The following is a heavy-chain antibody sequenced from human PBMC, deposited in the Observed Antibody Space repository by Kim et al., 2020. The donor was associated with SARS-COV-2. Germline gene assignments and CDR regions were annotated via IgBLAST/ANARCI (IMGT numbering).Heavy chain of an antibody. CDR1: GLTFSSYV. D-gene: IGHD3-9*01. J-gene: IGHJ6*01. Sequence: GGSLRLSCAASGLTFSSYVMAWVRQAPGKGLEWVSSISGSGSSTYHADSVKGRFTTSRDNSKNALYLQMNSLRADDTAVSYCAKSYDTLFWGYFYGMDV. CDR2: ISGSGSST. CDR3: AKSYDTLFWGYFYGMDV. V-gene: IGHV3-23*01.